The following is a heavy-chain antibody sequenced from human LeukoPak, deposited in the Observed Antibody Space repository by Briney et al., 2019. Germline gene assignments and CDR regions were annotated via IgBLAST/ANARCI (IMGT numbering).Heavy chain of an antibody. Sequence: GGSLRLSCATSGFTFNNYNMNWVRQAPGRALEWVSSITSSGTYIFYADSVKGRFTISRDNAKKSLYLEMNSLRAEDTAVYYCAKDSHSWSRDYWGQGTLVTVSS. CDR3: AKDSHSWSRDY. CDR2: ITSSGTYI. CDR1: GFTFNNYN. D-gene: IGHD6-13*01. J-gene: IGHJ4*02. V-gene: IGHV3-21*01.